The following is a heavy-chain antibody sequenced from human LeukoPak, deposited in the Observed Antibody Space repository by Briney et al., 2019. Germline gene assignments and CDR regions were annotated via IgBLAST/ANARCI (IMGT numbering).Heavy chain of an antibody. V-gene: IGHV3-21*01. CDR2: ISSTSSYI. CDR3: ARDAGITGTTDLDY. Sequence: PGGSLRLSCAASGFTVSSNYMNWVRQAPGKGLEWVSSISSTSSYIYYADSVKGRFTISRDNAKNSLYLQMNSLRAEDTAVYYCARDAGITGTTDLDYWGHGTLVTVSS. D-gene: IGHD1-14*01. CDR1: GFTVSSNY. J-gene: IGHJ4*01.